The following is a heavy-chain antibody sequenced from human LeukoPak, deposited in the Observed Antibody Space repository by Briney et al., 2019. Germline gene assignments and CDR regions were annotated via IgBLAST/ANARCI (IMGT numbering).Heavy chain of an antibody. CDR1: GGSFSGYY. D-gene: IGHD6-19*01. Sequence: SETLSLTCAVYGGSFSGYYWSWIRQPPGKGLEWIGEINHSGSTNYNPSLKSRVTISVDTSKNQFSLKLSSVTAADTAVYYCARGSSGWSLWDYWGQGTLVTVSS. V-gene: IGHV4-34*01. CDR3: ARGSSGWSLWDY. CDR2: INHSGST. J-gene: IGHJ4*02.